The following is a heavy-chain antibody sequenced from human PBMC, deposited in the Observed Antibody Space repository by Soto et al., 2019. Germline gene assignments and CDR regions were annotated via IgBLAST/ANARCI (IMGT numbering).Heavy chain of an antibody. J-gene: IGHJ4*02. CDR2: ISGSGGST. D-gene: IGHD2-2*01. CDR1: GFTFSSYA. V-gene: IGHV3-23*01. CDR3: AKGRGYCSSTSCYVGSDY. Sequence: EVQLLESGGGLVQPGGSLRLSCAASGFTFSSYAMSWVRQAPGKGLEWVSAISGSGGSTYYAGSVKGRFPISRDNSKNTLYLQMNSLRAEDTAVYYCAKGRGYCSSTSCYVGSDYWGQGTLVTVSS.